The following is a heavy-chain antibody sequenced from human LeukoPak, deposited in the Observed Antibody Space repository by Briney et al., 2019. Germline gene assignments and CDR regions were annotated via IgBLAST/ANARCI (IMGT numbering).Heavy chain of an antibody. CDR2: INHSGST. V-gene: IGHV4-34*01. D-gene: IGHD6-13*01. CDR3: AREAAAFDY. J-gene: IGHJ4*02. CDR1: GGSFSGYY. Sequence: SETLSLTCAVYGGSFSGYYWSWIRQPPGKGLEWIGEINHSGSTNYNPSLKSRVTMSVDTSKNQFSLRLSSVTAADTAVYYCAREAAAFDYWGQGTLVTVSS.